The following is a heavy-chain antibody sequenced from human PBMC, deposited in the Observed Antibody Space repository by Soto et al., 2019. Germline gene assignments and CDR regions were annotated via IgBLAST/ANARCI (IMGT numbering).Heavy chain of an antibody. D-gene: IGHD2-15*01. CDR1: GYTFTSYD. Sequence: QVQLVQSGAEVKKPGASVKVSCKASGYTFTSYDINWVRQATGQGLEWMGWMNANSGNTGYAQKFQGRVTMTRNNSTSTAYMELSSRRSEDTAVYYCHHSGCSGGSCWFMDVWGQGTTVTVSS. V-gene: IGHV1-8*01. CDR3: HHSGCSGGSCWFMDV. J-gene: IGHJ6*02. CDR2: MNANSGNT.